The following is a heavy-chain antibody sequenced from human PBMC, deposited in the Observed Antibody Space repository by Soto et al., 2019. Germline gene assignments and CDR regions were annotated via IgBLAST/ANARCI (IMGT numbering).Heavy chain of an antibody. J-gene: IGHJ4*02. D-gene: IGHD1-26*01. CDR2: IHNSVST. V-gene: IGHV4-30-4*01. CDR3: ARSRYSGSYLFDY. CDR1: GGSISSGDYY. Sequence: SETLSLTCTVSGGSISSGDYYWSWIRQPPGKGLEWIAYIHNSVSTHYNPSLKSRVAISVDTSKNQFSLKLSSVTAADTAVYYCARSRYSGSYLFDYWGQGSLVTVSS.